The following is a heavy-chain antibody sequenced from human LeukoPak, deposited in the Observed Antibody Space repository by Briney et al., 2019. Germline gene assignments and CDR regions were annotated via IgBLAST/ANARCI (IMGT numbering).Heavy chain of an antibody. CDR3: AASQSGAY. CDR2: ITSGDST. D-gene: IGHD3-10*01. Sequence: GGSLRLSCAASGFTFSDYAMNWVRQAPGKGLEWVSTITSGDSTYYADSVKGRFTISRDNSKNTLYLQMNSLRAEDTAVYYCAASQSGAYWGQGTLVTVSS. CDR1: GFTFSDYA. V-gene: IGHV3-23*01. J-gene: IGHJ4*02.